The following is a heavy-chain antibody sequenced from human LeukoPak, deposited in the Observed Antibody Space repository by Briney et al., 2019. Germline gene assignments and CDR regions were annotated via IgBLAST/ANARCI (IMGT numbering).Heavy chain of an antibody. CDR2: IIPIFGTA. D-gene: IGHD4-23*01. Sequence: SVKLSCTASVGTFSSYAISWVRQAPGQGLDWMGVIIPIFGTANYAQKFQGRVTITADECTSTVYMEMSSMRSEDKAVYYCASRDYGGNFGAPYYYYYMDVWGKGTTVTISS. CDR1: VGTFSSYA. V-gene: IGHV1-69*13. J-gene: IGHJ6*03. CDR3: ASRDYGGNFGAPYYYYYMDV.